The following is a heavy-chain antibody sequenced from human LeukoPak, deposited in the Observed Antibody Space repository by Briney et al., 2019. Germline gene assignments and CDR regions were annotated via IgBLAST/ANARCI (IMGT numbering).Heavy chain of an antibody. D-gene: IGHD3-3*01. V-gene: IGHV3-11*01. CDR1: GFTFSDYY. Sequence: GGSLRLSCAASGFTFSDYYMSWIRQAPGKGLEWVSYISSSGSTIYYADSVKGRFTISRDNAKNSLYLQMNSLRAEDTAVYYCARVDKYYDFWSGYPGAFDIWGQGTMVTVSS. CDR2: ISSSGSTI. CDR3: ARVDKYYDFWSGYPGAFDI. J-gene: IGHJ3*02.